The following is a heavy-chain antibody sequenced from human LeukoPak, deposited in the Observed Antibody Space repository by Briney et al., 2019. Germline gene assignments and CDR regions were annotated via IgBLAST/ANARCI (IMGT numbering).Heavy chain of an antibody. CDR3: AREGGDYGDYVDY. V-gene: IGHV4-38-2*02. J-gene: IGHJ4*02. CDR2: IYHSGST. Sequence: PSETLSLTCTVSGYSISSGYYWGWIRQPPGKGLGWIGSIYHSGSTYYNPSLKSRVTISVDTSKNQFSLKLSSVTAADTAVYYCAREGGDYGDYVDYWGQGTLVTVSS. D-gene: IGHD4-17*01. CDR1: GYSISSGYY.